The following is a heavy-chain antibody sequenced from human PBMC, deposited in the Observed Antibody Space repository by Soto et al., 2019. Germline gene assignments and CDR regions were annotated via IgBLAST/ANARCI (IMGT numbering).Heavy chain of an antibody. J-gene: IGHJ4*02. CDR1: GFTFSSYA. Sequence: GGSLRLSCAASGFTFSSYAMSWVRQAPGKGLEWVSAISGSGGSKYYADSVKGRFTISRDNSKNTLYLQMNSLRAEDTAVYYCARETRITGTCIDYWGQGTLVTVSS. V-gene: IGHV3-23*01. CDR3: ARETRITGTCIDY. CDR2: ISGSGGSK. D-gene: IGHD1-20*01.